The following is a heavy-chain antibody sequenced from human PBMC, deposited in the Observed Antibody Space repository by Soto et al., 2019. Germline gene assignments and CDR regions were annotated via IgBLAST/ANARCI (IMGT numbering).Heavy chain of an antibody. Sequence: GGSLRLSCSGSGFSLSNYWIHWVRHLPGKGLVWVLRIKNDGSGTSYADSVIDRFTISRDNAKNTLYLQMNSLRVDDTAVYSCASGPDGDRSGNYGLRFWGQGTTVTVSS. V-gene: IGHV3-74*01. CDR2: IKNDGSGT. CDR1: GFSLSNYW. D-gene: IGHD3-22*01. J-gene: IGHJ6*02. CDR3: ASGPDGDRSGNYGLRF.